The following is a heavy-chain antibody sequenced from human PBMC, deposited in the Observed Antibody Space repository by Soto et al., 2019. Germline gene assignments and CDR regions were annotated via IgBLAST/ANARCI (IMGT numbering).Heavy chain of an antibody. CDR3: ARGDRGGSGSPASYYYSGLDV. J-gene: IGHJ6*02. CDR2: VSAGGDMT. Sequence: SLILSCAASGCTFSSYAMSWVRQAPGKRLEWVSSVSAGGDMTYYSDSVKGRFTISRDNSNNALFLQMNSLRIEDTALYYCARGDRGGSGSPASYYYSGLDVWGQGATVTVSS. D-gene: IGHD3-10*01. V-gene: IGHV3-23*01. CDR1: GCTFSSYA.